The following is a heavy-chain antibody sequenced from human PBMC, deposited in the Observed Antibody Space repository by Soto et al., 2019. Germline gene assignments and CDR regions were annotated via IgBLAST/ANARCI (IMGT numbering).Heavy chain of an antibody. D-gene: IGHD3-10*01. CDR1: SFSISSGYY. J-gene: IGHJ6*02. CDR3: ARVGLLWFGELSGMDV. V-gene: IGHV4-38-2*01. CDR2: IYHSGTT. Sequence: SETLSLTCAVSSFSISSGYYWGWVRQPPGKGLEWIGSIYHSGTTNYSPSLKSRVTISIDTSKNQFSLTLRSVTAADAAVYYCARVGLLWFGELSGMDVWGQGTTVTVSS.